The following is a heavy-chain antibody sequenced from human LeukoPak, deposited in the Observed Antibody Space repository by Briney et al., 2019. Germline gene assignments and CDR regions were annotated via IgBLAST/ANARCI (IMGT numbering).Heavy chain of an antibody. J-gene: IGHJ1*01. CDR2: ISYDGSNK. Sequence: GGSLRLSCAASGFTFSSYGMHWVRQAPGKGLEWVAVISYDGSNKYYADSVKGRFTISRDNSKNTLYLQMNSLRAEDTAVYYCAKDRSGSYYRYFQHWGQGTLVTASS. V-gene: IGHV3-30*18. D-gene: IGHD1-26*01. CDR1: GFTFSSYG. CDR3: AKDRSGSYYRYFQH.